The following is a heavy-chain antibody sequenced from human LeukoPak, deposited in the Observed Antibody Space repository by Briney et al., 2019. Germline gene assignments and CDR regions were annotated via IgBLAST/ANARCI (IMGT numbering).Heavy chain of an antibody. CDR1: GGPISSHY. CDR2: ISYSGRI. CDR3: ARGAGWWDY. J-gene: IGHJ4*02. D-gene: IGHD2-15*01. V-gene: IGHV4-59*11. Sequence: PSETLSLTCTVSGGPISSHYWSWIRQPPGEGLEWIGYISYSGRINYNPSLKSRVTLSLDTSKNQFSLTLTSVTAVDTAVYYCARGAGWWDYWGQGTLVTVSS.